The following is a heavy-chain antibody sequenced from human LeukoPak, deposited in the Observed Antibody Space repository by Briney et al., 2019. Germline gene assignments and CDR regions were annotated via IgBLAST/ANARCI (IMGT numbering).Heavy chain of an antibody. Sequence: ASVKVSCKASGYTFTGYYMHWVRQAPGQGLEWMGWINPNSGGTNYAQKFQGRVTMTRDTSTSTAYMELSRLRSDDTAVYYCARDYYYDSSGYYSVDYWGQGTLVTVSS. J-gene: IGHJ4*02. D-gene: IGHD3-22*01. CDR1: GYTFTGYY. V-gene: IGHV1-2*02. CDR2: INPNSGGT. CDR3: ARDYYYDSSGYYSVDY.